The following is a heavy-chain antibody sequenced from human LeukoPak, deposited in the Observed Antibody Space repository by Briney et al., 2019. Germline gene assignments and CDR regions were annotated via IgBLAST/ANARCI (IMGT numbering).Heavy chain of an antibody. CDR2: IRYDGSNK. J-gene: IGHJ4*02. D-gene: IGHD5-24*01. CDR3: SRARWYSSDY. Sequence: PGGSLRLSCAASGFTFSSYGMHWVRQAPGKGLEWVAFIRYDGSNKYYADSVKGRFTISRDNSKNTLYLQMNSLRAEDTAVYYCSRARWYSSDYWGQGTLVTVSS. V-gene: IGHV3-30*02. CDR1: GFTFSSYG.